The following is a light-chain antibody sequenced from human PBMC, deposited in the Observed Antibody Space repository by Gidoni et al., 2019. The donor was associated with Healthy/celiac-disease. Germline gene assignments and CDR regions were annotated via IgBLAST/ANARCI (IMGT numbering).Light chain of an antibody. J-gene: IGKJ2*01. Sequence: DIVMTQPPLSLPVTPGEPASISCRSSQSLLHSNGYNYLDWYLQKPGQSPQLLIYLGSNRASGVPDRFSDSGSGTDFTLKISRVEAEDVGVYYCMQALQTPLYTFGQGTKLEIK. CDR1: QSLLHSNGYNY. CDR2: LGS. CDR3: MQALQTPLYT. V-gene: IGKV2-28*01.